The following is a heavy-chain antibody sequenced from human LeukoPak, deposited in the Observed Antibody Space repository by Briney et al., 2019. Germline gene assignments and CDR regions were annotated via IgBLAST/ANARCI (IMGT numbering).Heavy chain of an antibody. D-gene: IGHD2-8*02. CDR1: GFTFSSSA. CDR2: IAHHGNNK. J-gene: IGHJ4*02. Sequence: GGSLRLSCGAPGFTFSSSAMHWVRQGPGKGLEWVAYIAHHGNNKYYADSVKGRFTISRDNSQGSLYLQMNSLRADDTAVYYCAKDGSWSCTDWGQGTLVRVSS. V-gene: IGHV3-30*02. CDR3: AKDGSWSCTD.